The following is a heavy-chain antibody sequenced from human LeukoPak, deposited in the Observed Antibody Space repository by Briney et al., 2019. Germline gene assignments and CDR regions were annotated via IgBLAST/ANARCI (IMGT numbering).Heavy chain of an antibody. CDR2: ISSSSSTI. V-gene: IGHV3-48*02. CDR3: ARVFMITFGGVIAIDY. Sequence: PGGSLRLSCAASGFTFSSYSMNWVRQAPGKGLEWVSYISSSSSTIYYADSVKGRFTISRDNAKNSLYLQMNSLRDEDTAVYYCARVFMITFGGVIAIDYWGQGTLVTVSS. J-gene: IGHJ4*02. CDR1: GFTFSSYS. D-gene: IGHD3-16*02.